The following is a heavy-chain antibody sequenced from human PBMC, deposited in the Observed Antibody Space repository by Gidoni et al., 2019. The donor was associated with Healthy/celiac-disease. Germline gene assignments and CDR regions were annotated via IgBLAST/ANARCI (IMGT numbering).Heavy chain of an antibody. V-gene: IGHV3-48*03. J-gene: IGHJ6*02. Sequence: EVQLVASGGGLVQPGGSLRLSCAASGFTFSSYEMNWVRQAPGKGLEWVSYISSSGSTIYYADSVKGRFTISRDNAKNSLYLQMNSLRAEDTAVYYCARGEYYYGSGSYQSMDVWGQGTTVTVSS. D-gene: IGHD3-10*01. CDR3: ARGEYYYGSGSYQSMDV. CDR1: GFTFSSYE. CDR2: ISSSGSTI.